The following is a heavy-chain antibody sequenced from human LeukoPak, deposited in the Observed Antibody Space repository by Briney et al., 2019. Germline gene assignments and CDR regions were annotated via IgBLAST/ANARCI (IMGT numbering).Heavy chain of an antibody. Sequence: GGSLRLSCTASGFTFGDYLMSWFRQAPGKGLEWIGFISGGTTEYAASVKGRFTISRDDSTSIAYLQMNSLTTEDTALYFCARDAWRRAFNYGMDVWGQGTTVAVSS. CDR1: GFTFGDYL. CDR3: ARDAWRRAFNYGMDV. D-gene: IGHD5-12*01. J-gene: IGHJ6*02. CDR2: ISGGTT. V-gene: IGHV3-49*03.